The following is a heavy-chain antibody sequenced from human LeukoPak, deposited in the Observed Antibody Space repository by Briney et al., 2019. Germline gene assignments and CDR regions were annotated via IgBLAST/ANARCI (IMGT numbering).Heavy chain of an antibody. CDR1: GGSISSYY. CDR2: IYTSGST. Sequence: SETLSLTCTVSGGSISSYYWSWIRQPAGKGLEWIGRIYTSGSTNYNPSLKSRVTMSVDTSKNQFSLKLSSVTAADTAVYYCASSPRKYDILTGYYIHEYFDYWGQGTLVTVSS. J-gene: IGHJ4*02. CDR3: ASSPRKYDILTGYYIHEYFDY. D-gene: IGHD3-9*01. V-gene: IGHV4-4*07.